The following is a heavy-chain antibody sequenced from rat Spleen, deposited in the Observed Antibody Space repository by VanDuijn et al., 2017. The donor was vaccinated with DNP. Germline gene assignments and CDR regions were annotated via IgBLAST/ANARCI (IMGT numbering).Heavy chain of an antibody. CDR3: GRDNYGTSGALDP. V-gene: IGHV5-31*01. CDR1: GFTFNNYW. CDR2: ITSSGGST. D-gene: IGHD1-11*01. J-gene: IGHJ4*01. Sequence: EVKLVESGGDLVQPGRSLKLSCVASGFTFNNYWMTWIRQVPGKGLEWVASITSSGGSTYYRDSVKGRFTISRDDTKGTLYLQMDSLRSDDTATYYCGRDNYGTSGALDPWGQGTSVTVSS.